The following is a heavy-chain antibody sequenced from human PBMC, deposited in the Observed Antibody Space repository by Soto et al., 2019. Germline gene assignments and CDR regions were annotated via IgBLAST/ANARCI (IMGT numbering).Heavy chain of an antibody. CDR2: IYYSGST. V-gene: IGHV4-59*01. Sequence: PSETLSLTCTVSGGSISSYYWSWIRQPPGKVLEWIGYIYYSGSTNYNPSLKSRVTISVDTSKNQFSLKLSSVTAADTAVYYCARAPYSNFLFDPWGQGTLVTVSS. D-gene: IGHD4-4*01. J-gene: IGHJ5*02. CDR3: ARAPYSNFLFDP. CDR1: GGSISSYY.